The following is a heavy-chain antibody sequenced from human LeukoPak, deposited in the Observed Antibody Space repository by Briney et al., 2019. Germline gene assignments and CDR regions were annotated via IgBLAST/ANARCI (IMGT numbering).Heavy chain of an antibody. CDR3: AREDYSNYGWFDP. Sequence: PGGSLRLSCAASGFTFSSYSMNWVRQAPGKGLEWVSYISSSSSTIYSANSVKGRFTISRDNAKNSLYLQMHSLRAEDTAVYYCAREDYSNYGWFDPWGQGTLVTVSS. J-gene: IGHJ5*02. CDR2: ISSSSSTI. D-gene: IGHD4-11*01. V-gene: IGHV3-48*04. CDR1: GFTFSSYS.